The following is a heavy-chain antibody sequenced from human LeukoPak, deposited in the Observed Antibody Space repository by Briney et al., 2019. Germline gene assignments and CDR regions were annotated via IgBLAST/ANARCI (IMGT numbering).Heavy chain of an antibody. CDR3: ARGGQPLLGNWFDP. V-gene: IGHV4-39*01. Sequence: SGPTLVKPTQTLTLTCSFSGFSLSTTGEGVGWIRLPPGKGMEWIGTIYYSGSTNYNPSLKSRLTISVHTSKNQFSMKLSSVTAADTAVYYCARGGQPLLGNWFDPWGRGTLVTVSS. CDR1: GFSLSTTGEG. CDR2: IYYSGST. J-gene: IGHJ5*02. D-gene: IGHD2-21*02.